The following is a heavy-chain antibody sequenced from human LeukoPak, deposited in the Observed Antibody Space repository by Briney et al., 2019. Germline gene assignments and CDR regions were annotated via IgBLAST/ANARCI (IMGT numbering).Heavy chain of an antibody. CDR2: ISANNGNR. V-gene: IGHV1-18*01. Sequence: ASVKVSCKASGYTFTNYGISWVRQAPGQGLEWMGWISANNGNRNYALKLQDRVSMTTDTSTSTAYMELRSLRSDDTAVYYCARRPIRAAMLGGYYYYYYYMDVWGKGTTVTVSS. CDR1: GYTFTNYG. D-gene: IGHD2-2*01. J-gene: IGHJ6*03. CDR3: ARRPIRAAMLGGYYYYYYYMDV.